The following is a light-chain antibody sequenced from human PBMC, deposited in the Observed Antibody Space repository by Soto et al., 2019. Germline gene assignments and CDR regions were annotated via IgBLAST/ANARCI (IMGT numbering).Light chain of an antibody. CDR1: QDISNY. V-gene: IGKV1-33*01. CDR2: DAS. J-gene: IGKJ2*01. Sequence: DIQMTQSPSSLSASVGDRVTITCQASQDISNYLNWYQQKPGKAPKLLIYDASNLETGVPSRFSASRSGTDFTFTISSLQPEDIATYYCQQYDNLPVTFGQGTKLEIK. CDR3: QQYDNLPVT.